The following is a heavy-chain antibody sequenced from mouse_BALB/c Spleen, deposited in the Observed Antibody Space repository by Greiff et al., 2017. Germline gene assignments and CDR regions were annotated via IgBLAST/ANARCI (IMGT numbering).Heavy chain of an antibody. CDR3: ARSGYDGYYGFAY. CDR1: GYTFTDYN. V-gene: IGHV1S29*02. CDR2: IYPYNGGT. Sequence: EVMLVESGPELVKPGASVKISCKASGYTFTDYNMHWVKQSHGKSLEWIGYIYPYNGGTGYNQKFKSKATLTVDNSSSTAYMELRSLTSEDSAVYYCARSGYDGYYGFAYWGQGTLVTVSA. J-gene: IGHJ3*01. D-gene: IGHD2-3*01.